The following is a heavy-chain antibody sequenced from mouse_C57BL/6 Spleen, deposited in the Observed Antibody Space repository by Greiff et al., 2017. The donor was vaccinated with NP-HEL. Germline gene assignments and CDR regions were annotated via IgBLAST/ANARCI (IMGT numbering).Heavy chain of an antibody. CDR1: GYTFTDYY. CDR3: ARERTGHWFAY. Sequence: QVHVKQSGAELVRPGASVKLSCKASGYTFTDYYINWVKQRPGQGLEWIARIYPGSGNTYYNEKFKGKATLTAEKSSSTAYMQLSSLTSEDSAVYFCARERTGHWFAYWGQGTLVTVSA. D-gene: IGHD4-1*01. V-gene: IGHV1-76*01. J-gene: IGHJ3*01. CDR2: IYPGSGNT.